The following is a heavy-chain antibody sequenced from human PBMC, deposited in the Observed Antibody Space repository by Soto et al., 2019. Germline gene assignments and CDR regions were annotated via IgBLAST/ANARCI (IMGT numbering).Heavy chain of an antibody. J-gene: IGHJ4*02. CDR3: ARVPAY. Sequence: QLQLQESGSGLVKPSQTLSLTCAVSGGSISSGGYSWRWIRQPPGKGLEWIGYVYHSGSTYYNPSCKSRVTRSGDRSKNQLALKLSSVTAADTAAYYCARVPAYWGQGTLVTVSS. CDR2: VYHSGST. V-gene: IGHV4-30-2*01. CDR1: GGSISSGGYS.